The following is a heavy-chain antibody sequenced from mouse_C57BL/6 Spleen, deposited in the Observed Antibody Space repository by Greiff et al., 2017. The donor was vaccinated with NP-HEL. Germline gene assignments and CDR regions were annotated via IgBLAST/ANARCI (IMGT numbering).Heavy chain of an antibody. J-gene: IGHJ3*01. Sequence: QVQLQQPGAELVKPGASVKMSCKASGYTFTSYWITWVKQRPGQGLEWIGDIYPGSGSTNYNEKFKSKATLTVDTSSSTAYMPLSSLTSEDSAVFYRARRNDGWGAWFAYWGQGTLVTVSA. CDR1: GYTFTSYW. CDR3: ARRNDGWGAWFAY. CDR2: IYPGSGST. D-gene: IGHD2-3*01. V-gene: IGHV1-55*01.